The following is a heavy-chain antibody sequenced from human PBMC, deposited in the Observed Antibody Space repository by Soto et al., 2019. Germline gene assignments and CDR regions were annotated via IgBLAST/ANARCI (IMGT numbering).Heavy chain of an antibody. Sequence: QVQLQESGPGLVKPSQTLSLTCTVSGGSISSGNYYWSWIRQPPGKGLEWIGFISYSGSTYYSTSLHSRVTVSVDTSKSQFSLNLSFVPAADTAVYYCATMGTPATGLYFFDYWGQGSLVTVSS. CDR3: ATMGTPATGLYFFDY. CDR1: GGSISSGNYY. D-gene: IGHD2-15*01. J-gene: IGHJ4*02. CDR2: ISYSGST. V-gene: IGHV4-30-4*01.